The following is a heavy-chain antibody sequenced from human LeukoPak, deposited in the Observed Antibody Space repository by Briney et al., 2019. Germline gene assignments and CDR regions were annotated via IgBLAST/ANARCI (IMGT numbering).Heavy chain of an antibody. CDR2: INHSGST. D-gene: IGHD6-19*01. Sequence: SETLSLTCAVYGGSFSGYYWSWIRQPPGKGLEWIGEINHSGSTNYNPSLKSRVTISVDTSKNQFSLKLSSVTAADTAVYYCARGGGSGWFVDYWGQGALVTVSS. V-gene: IGHV4-34*01. J-gene: IGHJ4*02. CDR3: ARGGGSGWFVDY. CDR1: GGSFSGYY.